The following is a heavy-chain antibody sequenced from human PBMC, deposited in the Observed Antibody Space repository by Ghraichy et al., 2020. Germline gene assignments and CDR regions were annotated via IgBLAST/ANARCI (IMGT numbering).Heavy chain of an antibody. CDR1: GFTVSSNY. D-gene: IGHD6-19*01. V-gene: IGHV3-66*01. CDR2: LYSGGNT. Sequence: GESLNISCAASGFTVSSNYMSWVRQAPGKGLEWVSVLYSGGNTYYADSVKGRFTISRDNSKNTLYLQMNTLRAEDTAVYYCARTPHGSASAFDIWGQGTVVTVSS. CDR3: ARTPHGSASAFDI. J-gene: IGHJ3*02.